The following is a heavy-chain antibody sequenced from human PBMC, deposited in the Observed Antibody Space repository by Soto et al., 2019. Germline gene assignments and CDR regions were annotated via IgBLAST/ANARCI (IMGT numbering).Heavy chain of an antibody. J-gene: IGHJ6*02. V-gene: IGHV1-69*01. CDR3: AREDTAMDEYYGMDV. D-gene: IGHD5-18*01. Sequence: QVQLVQSGAEVKKPGSSVKVSCKASGGTFTSYAISWVRQAPGQGLEWLGGSIPIIGTANYAQKMQGRVTVTADESTSTAYKELSSLGSEDTAVYYCAREDTAMDEYYGMDVLGQGTTVTVSS. CDR1: GGTFTSYA. CDR2: SIPIIGTA.